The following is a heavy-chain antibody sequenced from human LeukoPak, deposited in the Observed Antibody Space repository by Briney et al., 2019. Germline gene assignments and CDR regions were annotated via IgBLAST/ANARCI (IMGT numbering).Heavy chain of an antibody. CDR3: ARVAHLTGYRGTYYYYYMDV. J-gene: IGHJ6*03. D-gene: IGHD3-9*01. V-gene: IGHV4-39*07. Sequence: SETLSLTCTVSGGSISSRSYYWGWIRQPPGKGLEWIGSIYYSGSTYYNPSLQSRVTISVDTSKNQFSLKLSSVTAADTAVYYCARVAHLTGYRGTYYYYYMDVWGKGTTVTVSS. CDR1: GGSISSRSYY. CDR2: IYYSGST.